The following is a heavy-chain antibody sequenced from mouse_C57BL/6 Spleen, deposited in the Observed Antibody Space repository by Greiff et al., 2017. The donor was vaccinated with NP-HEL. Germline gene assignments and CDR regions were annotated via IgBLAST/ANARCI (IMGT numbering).Heavy chain of an antibody. Sequence: QVQLQQPGAELVKPGASVKLSCKASGYTFTSYWMQWVKQRPGQGLEWIGEIDPSDSYTNYNQKFKGKATLTVDTSSSTAYMQLSSLTSEDSAVYYCARSGVRATMDYWGQGTSVTVSS. V-gene: IGHV1-50*01. J-gene: IGHJ4*01. CDR3: ARSGVRATMDY. CDR1: GYTFTSYW. CDR2: IDPSDSYT. D-gene: IGHD3-1*01.